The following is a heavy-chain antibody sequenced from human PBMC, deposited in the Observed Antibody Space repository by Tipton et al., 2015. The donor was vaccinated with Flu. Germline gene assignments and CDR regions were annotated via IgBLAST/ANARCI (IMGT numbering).Heavy chain of an antibody. D-gene: IGHD1-26*01. CDR1: GGSLSTYY. J-gene: IGHJ4*02. Sequence: TLSLTCTVSGGSLSTYYWSWIRQPPGKGLEWIGSSHYSGTTNYNPSLKSRLTISLDTSKNQFSLNLNSVTAADTAVYYCARGRVPGSYWGQGTLVTVSS. V-gene: IGHV4-59*01. CDR2: SHYSGTT. CDR3: ARGRVPGSY.